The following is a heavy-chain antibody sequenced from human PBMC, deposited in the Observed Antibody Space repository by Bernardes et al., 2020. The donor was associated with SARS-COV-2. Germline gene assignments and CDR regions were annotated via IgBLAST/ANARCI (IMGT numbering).Heavy chain of an antibody. CDR3: ARGRSSITIFGVVTDYGMDF. D-gene: IGHD3-3*01. CDR2: IYYSGST. J-gene: IGHJ6*02. CDR1: GGSISSYY. Sequence: ETLSLTCTVSGGSISSYYWSWIRQPPGKGLEWIGYIYYSGSTNYNPSLKSRVTISVDTSKNQFSLKLSSVTAADTAVYYCARGRSSITIFGVVTDYGMDFWGQGTTVTVSS. V-gene: IGHV4-59*01.